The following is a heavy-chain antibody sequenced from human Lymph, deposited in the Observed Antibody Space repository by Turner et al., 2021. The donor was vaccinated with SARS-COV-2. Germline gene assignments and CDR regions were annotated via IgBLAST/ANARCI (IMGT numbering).Heavy chain of an antibody. J-gene: IGHJ6*02. Sequence: EVQLVESGGGLVKPGGSLRLSCAASGFTFSSYSMNWVRQAPGKGLEWGSSISSRSSYIYNADSVKGRFTISRENAKNSLYLQMNSLRAEDTAVYYCARDYYDFWSGYNSYYYGMDVWGQGTTVTVSS. CDR2: ISSRSSYI. CDR3: ARDYYDFWSGYNSYYYGMDV. D-gene: IGHD3-3*01. CDR1: GFTFSSYS. V-gene: IGHV3-21*01.